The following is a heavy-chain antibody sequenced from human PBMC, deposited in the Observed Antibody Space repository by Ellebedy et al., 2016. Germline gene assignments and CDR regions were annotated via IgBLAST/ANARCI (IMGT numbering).Heavy chain of an antibody. D-gene: IGHD6-6*01. CDR2: ISSSGNTI. V-gene: IGHV3-11*04. Sequence: GESLKISXAASGFTFSDYYMSWIRQAPGKGLEWVSYISSSGNTIYYADSVKGRFTISRDNSKNTLYLQMNSLRAEDTAVYYCANSPSIAEIDYWGQGTLVTVSS. CDR3: ANSPSIAEIDY. CDR1: GFTFSDYY. J-gene: IGHJ4*02.